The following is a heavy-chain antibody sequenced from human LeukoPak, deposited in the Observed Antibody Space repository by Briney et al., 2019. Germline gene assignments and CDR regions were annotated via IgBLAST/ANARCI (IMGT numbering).Heavy chain of an antibody. Sequence: PSETLSLTCAVYGESFSGYYWNWIRQPPGKGLEWIGEITHSGSTNYSPSLKSRVTISVGMSKNHFSLKMNSLTAADTAVYYCARGPYFEYWGQGTLVTVSS. J-gene: IGHJ4*02. CDR3: ARGPYFEY. CDR2: ITHSGST. CDR1: GESFSGYY. V-gene: IGHV4-34*01.